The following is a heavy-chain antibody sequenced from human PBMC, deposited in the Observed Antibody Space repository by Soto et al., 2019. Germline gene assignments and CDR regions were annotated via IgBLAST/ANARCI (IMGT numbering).Heavy chain of an antibody. CDR2: IYSGGST. D-gene: IGHD3-22*01. Sequence: EVQLVETGGGLIQPGGSLRLSCAASGCTVSSNYMSWVRQAPGKGLEWVSIIYSGGSTHYAPSVKGRFTISRDNSKITLYLQMNSLSAEDTAVSYCARGLNVYDHSGYYYYWGQGTLVTVSP. V-gene: IGHV3-53*02. J-gene: IGHJ4*02. CDR1: GCTVSSNY. CDR3: ARGLNVYDHSGYYYY.